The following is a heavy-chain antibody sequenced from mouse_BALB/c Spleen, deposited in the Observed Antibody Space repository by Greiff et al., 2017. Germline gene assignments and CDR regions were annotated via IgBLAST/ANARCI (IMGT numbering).Heavy chain of an antibody. CDR1: GFSLTSYG. J-gene: IGHJ2*01. CDR3: ARERGGYYTFDY. V-gene: IGHV2-9*02. CDR2: IWAGGST. Sequence: VQLQQSGPGLVAPSQCLSITCTVSGFSLTSYGVHWVRQPPGKGLEWLGVIWAGGSTNYNSALMSRLSISKDNSKSQVFLKMNRLQTDDTAMYYSARERGGYYTFDYWGQGTTLTVSS. D-gene: IGHD2-12*01.